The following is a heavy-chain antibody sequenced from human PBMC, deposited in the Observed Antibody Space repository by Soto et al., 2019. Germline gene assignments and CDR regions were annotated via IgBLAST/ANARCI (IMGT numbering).Heavy chain of an antibody. V-gene: IGHV4-59*01. CDR3: ARQMRGAKIPIYYYGMDV. Sequence: SETLSLTCTVSGGSISSYYWSWVRQPPGKGLEWIGYIYYSGSTNYNPSLKSRVTISVDTSKNQFSLKLSSVTAADPAVYYCARQMRGAKIPIYYYGMDVWGQGTKVTVCS. CDR2: IYYSGST. D-gene: IGHD2-2*02. CDR1: GGSISSYY. J-gene: IGHJ6*02.